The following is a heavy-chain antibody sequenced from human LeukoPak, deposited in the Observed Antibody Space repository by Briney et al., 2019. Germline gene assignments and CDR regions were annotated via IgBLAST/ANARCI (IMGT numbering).Heavy chain of an antibody. J-gene: IGHJ5*02. CDR2: IIAYNGNT. D-gene: IGHD3-10*01. CDR3: ARKYYGSGSYYWFDP. CDR1: GYTFSSYG. V-gene: IGHV1-18*01. Sequence: ASVKVSCKASGYTFSSYGISWVRQAPGQGLEWMGWIIAYNGNTNYAQKLQGRVTMTTDTSTSTAYMELRSLRSDDTAVYYCARKYYGSGSYYWFDPWGQGTLVTVSS.